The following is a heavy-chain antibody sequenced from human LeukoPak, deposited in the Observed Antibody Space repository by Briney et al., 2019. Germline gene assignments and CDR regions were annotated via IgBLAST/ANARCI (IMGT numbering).Heavy chain of an antibody. CDR2: IYHSGST. CDR1: GYSISSGYY. CDR3: EREIVVGATPPTWFDP. V-gene: IGHV4-38-2*02. Sequence: SETLSLTCAVSGYSISSGYYWGWIRQPPGKGLEWIGSIYHSGSTYYNPSLKSRVTISVDTSKNQFSLKLSSVTAADTAVYYCEREIVVGATPPTWFDPWGQGTLVTVSS. J-gene: IGHJ5*02. D-gene: IGHD1-26*01.